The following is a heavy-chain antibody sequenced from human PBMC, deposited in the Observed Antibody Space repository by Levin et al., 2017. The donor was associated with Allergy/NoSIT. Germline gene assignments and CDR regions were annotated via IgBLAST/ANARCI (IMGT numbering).Heavy chain of an antibody. V-gene: IGHV3-30*18. CDR1: AFTFSTCG. Sequence: GESLKISCVASAFTFSTCGMHWVRQAPGKGLEWVAFISDDGNGAYYADSVKGRFTISRDNSKNTLYLQMSSLRAEDTAIYYCAKEGLPKGDYWGQGTLVTVSS. CDR2: ISDDGNGA. CDR3: AKEGLPKGDY. J-gene: IGHJ4*02.